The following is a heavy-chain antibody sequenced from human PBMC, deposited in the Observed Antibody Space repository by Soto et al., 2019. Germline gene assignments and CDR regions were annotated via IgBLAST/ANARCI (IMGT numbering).Heavy chain of an antibody. Sequence: SETLSLTCTVSGGSISSGGYYWSWIRQHPGKGLEWIGYIYYSGSTYYNPSLKSRVTISVDTSISTAYMELSRLISDDTAVYYCARGDVRVVASFDPWGQGALVTVSS. J-gene: IGHJ5*02. CDR3: ARGDVRVVASFDP. V-gene: IGHV4-31*03. CDR2: IYYSGST. CDR1: GGSISSGGYY. D-gene: IGHD2-15*01.